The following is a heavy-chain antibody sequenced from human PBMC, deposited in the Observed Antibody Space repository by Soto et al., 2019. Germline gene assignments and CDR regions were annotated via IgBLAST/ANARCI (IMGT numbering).Heavy chain of an antibody. V-gene: IGHV1-69*13. CDR3: AREIVGATFAYYGMDV. CDR2: IIPIFGTA. J-gene: IGHJ6*02. CDR1: GGTFSSYA. D-gene: IGHD1-26*01. Sequence: ASVKVSCKASGGTFSSYAISWVRQAPGQGLEWMGGIIPIFGTANYAQKFQGRVTITADESTSTAYMELSSLRSEDTAVYYCAREIVGATFAYYGMDVWGQGTTVTVSS.